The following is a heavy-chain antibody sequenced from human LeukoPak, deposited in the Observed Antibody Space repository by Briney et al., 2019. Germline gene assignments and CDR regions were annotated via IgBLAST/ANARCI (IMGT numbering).Heavy chain of an antibody. CDR3: ARLGYCDSSSCYLHYHYYMDV. Sequence: SETLSLXCTVSGGSISSSSYYWGWIRQPPGKGLEWTGSIFYSGSTYYNPSLKSRVTISVDTSKNQFSLKLSSVTASDTAMYYCARLGYCDSSSCYLHYHYYMDVWGKGTTVTVSS. D-gene: IGHD2-2*01. V-gene: IGHV4-39*01. CDR2: IFYSGST. CDR1: GGSISSSSYY. J-gene: IGHJ6*03.